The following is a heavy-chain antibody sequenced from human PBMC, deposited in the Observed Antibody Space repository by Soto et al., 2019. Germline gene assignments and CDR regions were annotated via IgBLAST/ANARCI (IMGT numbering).Heavy chain of an antibody. J-gene: IGHJ4*02. CDR1: GGSIISDDFY. D-gene: IGHD3-16*01. CDR3: ARLRLGELSTDFDY. Sequence: QVQLQESGPGLVKPSQTLSLTCTVSGGSIISDDFYWSWIRQTPGKGLEWIAYINYSGSSYVNPALRTPSDISLDTSKIPFSLNVNSVTSADTAVYYCARLRLGELSTDFDYWGQGTLVTVSS. V-gene: IGHV4-30-4*08. CDR2: INYSGSS.